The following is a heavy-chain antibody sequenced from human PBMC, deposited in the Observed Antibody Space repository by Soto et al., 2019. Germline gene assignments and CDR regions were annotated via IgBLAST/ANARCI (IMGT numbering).Heavy chain of an antibody. CDR2: IYYSGST. Sequence: QVQLQESGPGLVKPSQTLSLTCTVSGGSISSGGYYCSWIRQHPGKGLEWIGYIYYSGSTYYNPSLKSRVTISVDTSKNQFSLKLSSVTAAATAVYYCARRYCSGGSCYSGWFDPWGQGTLVTVSS. CDR3: ARRYCSGGSCYSGWFDP. D-gene: IGHD2-15*01. J-gene: IGHJ5*02. V-gene: IGHV4-31*03. CDR1: GGSISSGGYY.